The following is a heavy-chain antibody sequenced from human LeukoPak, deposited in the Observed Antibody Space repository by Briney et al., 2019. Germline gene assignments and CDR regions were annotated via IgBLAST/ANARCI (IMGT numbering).Heavy chain of an antibody. V-gene: IGHV3-9*01. J-gene: IGHJ5*02. CDR2: ISWNSGGI. D-gene: IGHD2-15*01. CDR1: GFTFDDYA. CDR3: ARAEVHGCSGGSCYEIRFDP. Sequence: PGGSLRLSCAASGFTFDDYAMHWVRQAPGKGLEWVSGISWNSGGIGYADSVKGRFTISRDNAKNSLYLQMNSLRAEDTAVYYCARAEVHGCSGGSCYEIRFDPWGQGTLVTVSS.